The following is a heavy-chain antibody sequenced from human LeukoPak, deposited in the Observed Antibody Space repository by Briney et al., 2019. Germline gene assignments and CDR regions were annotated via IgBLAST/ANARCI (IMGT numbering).Heavy chain of an antibody. CDR3: ARVARGNYYYYYMDV. D-gene: IGHD3-3*02. CDR2: IIPISGTV. CDR1: GGTFSTYT. Sequence: ASVKVSCKASGGTFSTYTISWVRQAPGQGLEWMGGIIPISGTVNHAQKFQGRVTITADKSTSTAYMELSSLRPEDTAVYYCARVARGNYYYYYMDVWGKGTTVTVSS. V-gene: IGHV1-69*06. J-gene: IGHJ6*03.